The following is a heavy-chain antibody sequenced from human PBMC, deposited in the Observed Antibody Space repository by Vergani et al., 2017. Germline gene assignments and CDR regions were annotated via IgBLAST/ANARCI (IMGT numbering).Heavy chain of an antibody. Sequence: QVQLVQSGAEVKKPGSSVKVSCKASGGTFSSYAISWVRQAPGQGLEWMGGIVPIFGTANYAQKCQGRVTITADESTSTAYMELSSLRSEDTAVYYCARSLRRDGYSPTFDYWGQGTLVTVSS. V-gene: IGHV1-69*01. CDR3: ARSLRRDGYSPTFDY. CDR1: GGTFSSYA. D-gene: IGHD5-24*01. J-gene: IGHJ4*02. CDR2: IVPIFGTA.